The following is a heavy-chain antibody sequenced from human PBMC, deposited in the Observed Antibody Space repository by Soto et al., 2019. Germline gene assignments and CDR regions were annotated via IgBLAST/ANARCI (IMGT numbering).Heavy chain of an antibody. Sequence: QVQLQESGPGLVKPSQTLSLTCTVSGGSISSGGYYWCWIRQHPGKGLEWIGYSYNSGNTYYNPSLRSRVTISVDTSKNQFSLKLSSVTAADTAVYYCASRTLVATTLFDYWGQGTLVTVSS. CDR2: SYNSGNT. J-gene: IGHJ4*02. D-gene: IGHD5-12*01. CDR1: GGSISSGGYY. CDR3: ASRTLVATTLFDY. V-gene: IGHV4-31*03.